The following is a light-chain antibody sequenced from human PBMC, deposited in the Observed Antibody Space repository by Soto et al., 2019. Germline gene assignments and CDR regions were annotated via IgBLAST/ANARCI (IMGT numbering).Light chain of an antibody. CDR2: SNN. CDR3: SSYTSSSTLYV. V-gene: IGLV1-40*01. CDR1: SSNIGTGYD. J-gene: IGLJ1*01. Sequence: QSVLTQPPSVSGAPGQRVTIPCTGSSSNIGTGYDVHWYQQLPGTAPKIIIYSNNNRPSGVPDRFSGSKSGNTASLTISGLQAEDEADYYCSSYTSSSTLYVFGTGTKVTVL.